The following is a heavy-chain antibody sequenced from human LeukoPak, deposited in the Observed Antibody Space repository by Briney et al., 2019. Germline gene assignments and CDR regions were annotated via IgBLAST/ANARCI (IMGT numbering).Heavy chain of an antibody. CDR2: ISVYNGHT. CDR1: GYTFNHYG. D-gene: IGHD3-22*01. V-gene: IGHV1-18*01. CDR3: VRDFPMIQTYFEY. Sequence: ATVKVSCKASGYTFNHYGISWVRQAPGQGLEWIGWISVYNGHTNYAQMLRDRVIMTTDTSTSTAYLELRSLRSDDTAVYYCVRDFPMIQTYFEYWGQGTLVTVSS. J-gene: IGHJ4*02.